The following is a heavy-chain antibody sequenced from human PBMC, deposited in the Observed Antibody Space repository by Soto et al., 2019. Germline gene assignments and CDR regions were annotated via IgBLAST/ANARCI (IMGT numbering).Heavy chain of an antibody. CDR3: ARAYGGYADY. CDR2: IYHSGNT. V-gene: IGHV4-4*02. D-gene: IGHD5-12*01. Sequence: SETLSLTCTVSGGSISSSNWWTWVRQPPGKGLEWIGEIYHSGNTNYNPSLKSRVTISVDTSKNQFSLKLSSVTAADTAVYYCARAYGGYADYWGQGALVTVSS. J-gene: IGHJ4*02. CDR1: GGSISSSNW.